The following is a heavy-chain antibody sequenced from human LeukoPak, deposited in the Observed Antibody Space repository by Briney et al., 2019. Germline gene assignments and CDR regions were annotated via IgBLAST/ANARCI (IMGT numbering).Heavy chain of an antibody. Sequence: ASVKVSCKASGYTFTGYYMHWVRQAPGQGLEWMGWINPNSGGTNYAQKFQGRVTMTRDTSISTAYMELSRLRSDDTAVYYCARADPRIVEEAFDIWGQGTMVTVSS. CDR3: ARADPRIVEEAFDI. CDR2: INPNSGGT. CDR1: GYTFTGYY. V-gene: IGHV1-2*02. D-gene: IGHD1-26*01. J-gene: IGHJ3*02.